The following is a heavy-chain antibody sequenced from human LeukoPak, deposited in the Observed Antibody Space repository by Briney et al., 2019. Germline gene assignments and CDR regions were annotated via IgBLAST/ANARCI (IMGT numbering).Heavy chain of an antibody. CDR2: ISWNCGVI. J-gene: IGHJ4*02. Sequence: PGGSLRLSCVASGFTFDASAMTWVRQAPGKGLEWVSSISWNCGVIAYAASVQGRFTTSRDNAKSSLYPQMNTLITADTAMYFCARDSSTVYFSSIYFWGQGVLVTVSA. CDR1: GFTFDASA. CDR3: ARDSSTVYFSSIYF. V-gene: IGHV3-9*01. D-gene: IGHD6-6*01.